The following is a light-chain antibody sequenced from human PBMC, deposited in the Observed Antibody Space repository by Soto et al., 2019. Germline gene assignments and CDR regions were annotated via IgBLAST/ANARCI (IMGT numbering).Light chain of an antibody. Sequence: QSALTQPASVSGSPGQSITISCTGTSSDVGAYYSVSWYQHHPGKAPKLLIYGVTNRPSGVSNLFSGSKSGNTASLTISGLQAEDEDYYHCTSYTSCSSHYVFGTGTKVTVL. CDR2: GVT. CDR1: SSDVGAYYS. J-gene: IGLJ1*01. V-gene: IGLV2-14*01. CDR3: TSYTSCSSHYV.